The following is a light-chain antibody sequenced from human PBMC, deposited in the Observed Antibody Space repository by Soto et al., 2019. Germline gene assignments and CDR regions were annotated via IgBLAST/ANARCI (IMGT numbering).Light chain of an antibody. V-gene: IGLV2-14*01. CDR3: KAYSRTTVYV. CDR2: EVS. CDR1: SSDVGRYNY. J-gene: IGLJ6*01. Sequence: QSVLTQPASVSGSPGQSITISCTGASSDVGRYNYVSWYQLHPGKAPKLIIYEVSNRPSGVSNRFSSSKSGNTASLTISRIRAEDEANYTWKAYSRTTVYV.